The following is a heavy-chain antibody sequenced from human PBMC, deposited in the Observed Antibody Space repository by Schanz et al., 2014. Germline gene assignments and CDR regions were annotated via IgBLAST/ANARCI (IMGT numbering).Heavy chain of an antibody. CDR3: AGAPPPYSSSPYYWYYGMDV. Sequence: QVQLVESGGGLVKPGGSLRLSCAASGFIFNDYYMNWIRQAPGKGLEWLSYISRDGTTSYYADSVKGRFTISRDNAKNSLYLKMNTLRAEDTAVYSCAGAPPPYSSSPYYWYYGMDVWGQGTTVTVSS. CDR2: ISRDGTTS. CDR1: GFIFNDYY. D-gene: IGHD6-6*01. J-gene: IGHJ6*02. V-gene: IGHV3-11*01.